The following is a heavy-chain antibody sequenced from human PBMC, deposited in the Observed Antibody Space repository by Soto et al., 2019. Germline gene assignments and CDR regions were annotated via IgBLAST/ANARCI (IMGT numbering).Heavy chain of an antibody. D-gene: IGHD3-10*01. CDR1: GYTFTSYA. V-gene: IGHV1-3*01. CDR3: AREKNSRYYYGSGGNWFDP. Sequence: ASVKVSCKASGYTFTSYAMHWVRQAPGQRLEWMGWINAGNGNTKYSQKFQGRVTITRDTSASTAYMELSSLRSEDTAVYYCAREKNSRYYYGSGGNWFDPWGQGTLVTVSS. J-gene: IGHJ5*02. CDR2: INAGNGNT.